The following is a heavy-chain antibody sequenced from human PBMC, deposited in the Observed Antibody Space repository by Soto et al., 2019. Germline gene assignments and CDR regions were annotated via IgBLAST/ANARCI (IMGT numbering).Heavy chain of an antibody. Sequence: SVRVSCKASGGTFSSYAISWLRQAPGQGLEWMGGIIPIFGTANYAQKFQGRVTITADECTSTAYMELSSLRSEDTAVYYCARGVTYYYYSSGNLPFDYWGQGTLVTVSS. V-gene: IGHV1-69*13. CDR1: GGTFSSYA. D-gene: IGHD3-22*01. J-gene: IGHJ4*02. CDR3: ARGVTYYYYSSGNLPFDY. CDR2: IIPIFGTA.